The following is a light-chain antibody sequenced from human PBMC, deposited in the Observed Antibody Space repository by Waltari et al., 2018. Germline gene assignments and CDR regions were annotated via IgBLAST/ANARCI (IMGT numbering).Light chain of an antibody. CDR3: ALWDDSLNAWI. Sequence: QSVLTQPPSASGTPGQRVTISCSGGSSNIGSNTVTWYQDLPGTAPKLLIYSDDPRPSGVPDRFSGSRSGTSGYLAISGLQSEDEADYYCALWDDSLNAWIFGGGTRLTVL. J-gene: IGLJ3*02. CDR1: SSNIGSNT. CDR2: SDD. V-gene: IGLV1-44*01.